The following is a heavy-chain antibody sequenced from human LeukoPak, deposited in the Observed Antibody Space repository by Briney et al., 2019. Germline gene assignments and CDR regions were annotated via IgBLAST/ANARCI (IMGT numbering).Heavy chain of an antibody. J-gene: IGHJ5*02. CDR1: GGSISSSSYY. V-gene: IGHV4-39*01. D-gene: IGHD6-19*01. CDR3: ARQARIGVAGLGPAAFDP. Sequence: SETLSLTCTVSGGSISSSSYYWGWIRQPPGKGLEWIGSIYYSGSTYYNPSLKSRITISVDTSKNQFSLKLSSVAAADTAVYYCARQARIGVAGLGPAAFDPWGQGTLVTVSS. CDR2: IYYSGST.